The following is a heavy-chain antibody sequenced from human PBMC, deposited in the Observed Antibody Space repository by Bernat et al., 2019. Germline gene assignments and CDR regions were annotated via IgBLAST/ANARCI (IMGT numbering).Heavy chain of an antibody. Sequence: EVQLVESGGGLVQPGGSLRLSCAASGFTFSSYWMSWVRQAPGKGLEWVANIKQDGSEKYYVDSVKGRFTISRDNAKNSLYLQMNSLRAEDTAVYYCARDSLYCTNGVCYRDAVDIWGQGTMVTVSS. D-gene: IGHD2-8*01. J-gene: IGHJ3*02. CDR2: IKQDGSEK. CDR3: ARDSLYCTNGVCYRDAVDI. CDR1: GFTFSSYW. V-gene: IGHV3-7*03.